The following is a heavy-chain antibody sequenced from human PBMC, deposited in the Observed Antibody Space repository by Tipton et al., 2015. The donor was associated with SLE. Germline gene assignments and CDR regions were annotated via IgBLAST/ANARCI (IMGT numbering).Heavy chain of an antibody. CDR1: GGSISSGSYY. V-gene: IGHV4-61*02. J-gene: IGHJ1*01. CDR3: ARSGYGDFQH. Sequence: TLSLTCTVSGGSISSGSYYWSWIRQPAGKGLEWIGRIYTSGSTNYNPSLKSRVTISVDTSKNQFSLKLSSVTAADTAVYYCARSGYGDFQHWGQGTLVTVSS. CDR2: IYTSGST. D-gene: IGHD5-12*01.